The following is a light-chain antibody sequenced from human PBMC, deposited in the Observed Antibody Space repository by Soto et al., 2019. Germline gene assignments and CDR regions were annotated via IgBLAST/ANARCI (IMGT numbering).Light chain of an antibody. Sequence: QSALTQPPSASGSPGQSVTISCTGTSSDVGGYNYVSWYQQHPGKAPKLIISEVNKRPSGVPDRFSGSKSGNTASLTVSGLQAEDEADYYCSSYAGSNNLYVVFGGGTTVTVL. J-gene: IGLJ2*01. CDR1: SSDVGGYNY. V-gene: IGLV2-8*01. CDR2: EVN. CDR3: SSYAGSNNLYVV.